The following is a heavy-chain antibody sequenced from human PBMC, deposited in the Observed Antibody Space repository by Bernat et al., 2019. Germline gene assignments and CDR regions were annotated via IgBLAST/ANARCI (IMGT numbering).Heavy chain of an antibody. V-gene: IGHV3-33*06. Sequence: QVQLVESGGGVVQPGRSLRLSCAASGFTFNNYGMHWVRQAPGKGLEWVAVIWYDGSNKYYADSVKGRFTISRDNSKNTLYLQVNSLRDEDTAVYYCVKPKWGPDAFDIWGQGAMVTVSS. CDR1: GFTFNNYG. J-gene: IGHJ3*02. CDR2: IWYDGSNK. CDR3: VKPKWGPDAFDI. D-gene: IGHD1-26*01.